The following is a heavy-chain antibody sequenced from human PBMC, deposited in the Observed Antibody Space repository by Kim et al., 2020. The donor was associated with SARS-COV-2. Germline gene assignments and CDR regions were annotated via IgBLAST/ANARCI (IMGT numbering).Heavy chain of an antibody. CDR3: ARDGPGNYGMDV. Sequence: GGSLRLSCAASGFTFNNYWMHWVRQAPGKGLVWVSRISGDGSSTNYADSVKGRFTISRDNAKSTLYVQMKSLRAEDTAVYYCARDGPGNYGMDVWGQGTTVPVSS. CDR2: ISGDGSST. V-gene: IGHV3-74*01. CDR1: GFTFNNYW. J-gene: IGHJ6*02.